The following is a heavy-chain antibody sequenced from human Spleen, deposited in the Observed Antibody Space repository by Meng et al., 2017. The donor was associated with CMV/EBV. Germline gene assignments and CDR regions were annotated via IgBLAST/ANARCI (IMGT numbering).Heavy chain of an antibody. J-gene: IGHJ5*02. Sequence: ASVKVSCKASGYTFTGYYMNWVRQAPGQGLEWMGWVNANSGAKDYAQKFQGRVTMTRDTSISTAYMELSRLRSDDTAVYYCARDFSSSWYDRWFDPWGHGTLVTVSS. CDR2: VNANSGAK. D-gene: IGHD6-13*01. CDR1: GYTFTGYY. CDR3: ARDFSSSWYDRWFDP. V-gene: IGHV1-2*02.